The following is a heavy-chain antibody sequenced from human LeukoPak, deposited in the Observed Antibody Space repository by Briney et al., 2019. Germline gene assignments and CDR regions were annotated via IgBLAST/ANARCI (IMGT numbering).Heavy chain of an antibody. CDR3: ARQPTGFPNWFHP. J-gene: IGHJ5*02. D-gene: IGHD2-8*02. Sequence: PSETLSLTCTVSGDSIISSSYNWGRIRQPPGKGLEWIGTIYYSGTTYYNPSLKSRVTISVDTSKNQFSLKVNSVTAADTAVYYCARQPTGFPNWFHPWGQGTRVTVSS. V-gene: IGHV4-39*01. CDR2: IYYSGTT. CDR1: GDSIISSSYN.